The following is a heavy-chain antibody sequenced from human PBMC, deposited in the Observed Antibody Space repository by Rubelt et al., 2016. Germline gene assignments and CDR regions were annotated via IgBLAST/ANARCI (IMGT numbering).Heavy chain of an antibody. V-gene: IGHV4-31*03. Sequence: VQLQESGPGLVKTSQILSLTCSVSGDSVRNGRYYWSWIRQLPGKGPEWIGNIYYTGNTHYSPSLRSRVVIPLDTSKNEFYLSLSSVIAAETAGYYCARPGMTTMTDRGTYFPYAMDVWGQGTSVTVSS. J-gene: IGHJ6*02. D-gene: IGHD4-17*01. CDR2: IYYTGNT. CDR1: GDSVRNGRYY. CDR3: ARPGMTTMTDRGTYFPYAMDV.